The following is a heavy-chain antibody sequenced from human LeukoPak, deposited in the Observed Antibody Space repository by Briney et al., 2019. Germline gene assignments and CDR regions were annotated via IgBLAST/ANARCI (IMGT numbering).Heavy chain of an antibody. CDR2: ISSSGSTI. J-gene: IGHJ4*02. Sequence: PGGSLRLSCAASGFTFSDYYMSWIRQAPGKGLEWVSYISSSGSTIYYADPVKGRFTVSRDNAKTPLYLQMTSLRAEDTAVYYCARDASIGAAEDDYWGQGTLVTVSS. D-gene: IGHD6-13*01. V-gene: IGHV3-11*04. CDR3: ARDASIGAAEDDY. CDR1: GFTFSDYY.